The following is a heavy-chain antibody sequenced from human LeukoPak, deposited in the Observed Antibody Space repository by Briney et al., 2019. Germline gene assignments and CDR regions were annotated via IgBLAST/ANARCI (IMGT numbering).Heavy chain of an antibody. CDR1: RFSFSRSW. Sequence: GGSLRLSCAASRFSFSRSWMHWVRQAPGKGLEWVDSIKEDGSEKYYVDSVKGRFTISRDNAKNSLYLQMNSLRAEDTAMYYCASSGWYSTPNWFDPWGQGTLVIVSS. D-gene: IGHD6-19*01. J-gene: IGHJ5*02. CDR2: IKEDGSEK. CDR3: ASSGWYSTPNWFDP. V-gene: IGHV3-7*01.